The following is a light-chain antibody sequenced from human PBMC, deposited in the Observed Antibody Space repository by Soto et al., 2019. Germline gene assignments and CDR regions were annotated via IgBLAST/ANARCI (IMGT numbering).Light chain of an antibody. CDR3: QQRGYT. J-gene: IGKJ2*01. Sequence: EIVLTQSPATLSLSPGERATLSCRASQSVSSYLAWYQQKPGQAPRPLIYDASTRATGIPARFRGSGSGTDFTLSISSLEPEDFAVYYCQQRGYTFGQGTKLEIK. CDR2: DAS. CDR1: QSVSSY. V-gene: IGKV3-11*01.